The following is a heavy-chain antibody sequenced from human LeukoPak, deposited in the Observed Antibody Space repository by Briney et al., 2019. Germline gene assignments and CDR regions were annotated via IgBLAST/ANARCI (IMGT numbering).Heavy chain of an antibody. CDR2: IYTSGST. J-gene: IGHJ4*02. CDR1: GGSISSYY. V-gene: IGHV4-4*07. D-gene: IGHD1-26*01. Sequence: SETLSLTCTVSGGSISSYYWIWIRQPAGKGLEWIGRIYTSGSTNYNPSLKSRVTMSVDTSKNQFSLKLSSVTAADTAVYYCAREIPLVGATDYWGQGTLVTVFS. CDR3: AREIPLVGATDY.